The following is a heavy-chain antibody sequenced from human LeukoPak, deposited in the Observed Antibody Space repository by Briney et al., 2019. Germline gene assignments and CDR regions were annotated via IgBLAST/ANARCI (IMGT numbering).Heavy chain of an antibody. Sequence: SGGSLRLSCAASGFTFSSYWMSWVRQAPGKGLEWVANIKQDGSEKYYVDSVKGRFTISRDNAKNSLYLQMNSLRAEDTAVYYCARDPLGYCSSTSCHTWGQGTLVTVSS. CDR3: ARDPLGYCSSTSCHT. CDR2: IKQDGSEK. D-gene: IGHD2-2*01. CDR1: GFTFSSYW. J-gene: IGHJ5*02. V-gene: IGHV3-7*01.